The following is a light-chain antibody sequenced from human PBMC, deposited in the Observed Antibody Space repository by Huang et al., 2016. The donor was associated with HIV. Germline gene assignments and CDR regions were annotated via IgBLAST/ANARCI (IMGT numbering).Light chain of an antibody. Sequence: DIVMTQSPDSLAVSLGERATVNCKSSQTILYSSKNKNYLAWYQQKPGQPPKLLIYWASTRESGVPDRFSGSGSGTDFTLPISSLQAEDVAVYYCQQYFETPLTFGGGTKVEIK. CDR2: WAS. CDR1: QTILYSSKNKNY. V-gene: IGKV4-1*01. J-gene: IGKJ4*01. CDR3: QQYFETPLT.